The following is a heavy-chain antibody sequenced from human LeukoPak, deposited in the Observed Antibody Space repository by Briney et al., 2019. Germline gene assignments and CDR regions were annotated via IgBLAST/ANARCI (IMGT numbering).Heavy chain of an antibody. J-gene: IGHJ4*02. CDR1: GFSFDTYA. D-gene: IGHD3-10*01. V-gene: IGHV3-33*01. CDR3: ARENFGSGSYPDF. CDR2: IWHDGSHK. Sequence: PGGSLRLSCAASGFSFDTYAMHWVRQAPGQGLEWVALIWHDGSHKFYSNSVRGQFTISRDNSKNTVYLQMNNLRPDDTAVYYCARENFGSGSYPDFWGQGTLVTVCS.